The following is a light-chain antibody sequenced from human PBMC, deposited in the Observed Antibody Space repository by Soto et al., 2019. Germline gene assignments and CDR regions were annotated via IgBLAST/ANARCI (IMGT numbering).Light chain of an antibody. Sequence: QSALTQPASVSGSPGQSINISCTGSSSHVGGYNYVSWYQQHPGQAPQLMIYEVSNRPSGVSNRFSGSKSGNTASLTISALQAEDEADYYCSSYRDTNNIVFGIGTQVTIL. CDR2: EVS. V-gene: IGLV2-14*01. CDR3: SSYRDTNNIV. J-gene: IGLJ1*01. CDR1: SSHVGGYNY.